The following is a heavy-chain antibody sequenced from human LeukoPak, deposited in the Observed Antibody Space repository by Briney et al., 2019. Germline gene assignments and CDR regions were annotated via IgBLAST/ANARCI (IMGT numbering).Heavy chain of an antibody. J-gene: IGHJ5*02. CDR1: GYSISSGYY. D-gene: IGHD1-26*01. V-gene: IGHV4-38-2*02. Sequence: NPSATLSLTCTVSGYSISSGYYWGWIRQPPGQGRVWIVSIYDSGSTYYTPSLKSRITLSVDTSNNPSLLKLSLVTAADTAVYYCARVQRINSGQTTPQNNWFDPWGQGTLVTVSS. CDR2: IYDSGST. CDR3: ARVQRINSGQTTPQNNWFDP.